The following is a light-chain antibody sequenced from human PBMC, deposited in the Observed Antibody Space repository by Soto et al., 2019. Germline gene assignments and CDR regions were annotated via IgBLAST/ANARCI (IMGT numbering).Light chain of an antibody. Sequence: QSALTQPASVSGSPGQSITISCTGTSSDVGGYNYVSWYQQHPGKAPKVIIYEVRNRPSGVSNRFSGSKSGNTASLTISGLQAEDEADYYCSSYTSRNSWVFGRGTKVTVL. CDR2: EVR. V-gene: IGLV2-14*01. CDR3: SSYTSRNSWV. CDR1: SSDVGGYNY. J-gene: IGLJ3*02.